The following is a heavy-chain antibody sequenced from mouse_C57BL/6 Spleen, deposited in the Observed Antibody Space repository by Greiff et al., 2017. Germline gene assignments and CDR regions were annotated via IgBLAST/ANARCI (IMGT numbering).Heavy chain of an antibody. CDR1: GYAFSSSW. D-gene: IGHD2-5*01. Sequence: VQGVESGPELVKPGASVKISCKASGYAFSSSWMNWVKQRPGKGLEWIGRIYPGDGDTNYNGKFKGKATLTADKSSSTAYMQLSSLTSEDSAVYFCARTGYSNFAYWGQGTLVTVSA. J-gene: IGHJ3*01. V-gene: IGHV1-82*01. CDR3: ARTGYSNFAY. CDR2: IYPGDGDT.